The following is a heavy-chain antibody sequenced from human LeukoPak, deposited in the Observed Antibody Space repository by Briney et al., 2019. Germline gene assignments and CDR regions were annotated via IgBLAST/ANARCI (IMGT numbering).Heavy chain of an antibody. CDR1: GYTLTELS. J-gene: IGHJ1*01. CDR2: FDPEDGET. CDR3: ATAEGYCSSTSCSQH. V-gene: IGHV1-24*01. Sequence: SVKVSCKVPGYTLTELSMHWVRQAPGKGLEWMGGFDPEDGETIYAQKFQGRVTMTEDTSTDTAYMELSSLRSEDTAVYYCATAEGYCSSTSCSQHWGQGTLVTVSS. D-gene: IGHD2-2*01.